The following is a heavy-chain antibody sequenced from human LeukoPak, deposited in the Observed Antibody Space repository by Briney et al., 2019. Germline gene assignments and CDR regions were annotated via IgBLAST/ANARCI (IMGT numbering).Heavy chain of an antibody. D-gene: IGHD1-26*01. J-gene: IGHJ6*03. CDR2: IIPIFGTA. V-gene: IGHV1-69*01. CDR3: ASSNGPVGATDQDSYYYYYMDV. Sequence: SVKVSCKASGGTFSNYAISWVRQAPGQGLEWMGGIIPIFGTADYAQKFQGRVTITADESTRTAYMELSSLRSEDTAVYYCASSNGPVGATDQDSYYYYYMDVGGKGTTVTVSS. CDR1: GGTFSNYA.